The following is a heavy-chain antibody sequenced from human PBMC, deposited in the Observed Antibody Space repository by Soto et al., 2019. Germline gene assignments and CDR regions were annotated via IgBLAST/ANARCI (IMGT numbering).Heavy chain of an antibody. J-gene: IGHJ4*02. CDR2: INPNSGGT. V-gene: IGHV1-2*02. D-gene: IGHD6-19*01. Sequence: ASVKVSCKASGYIFTGYYMHWVRQAPGQGLEWMGWINPNSGGTNYAQRFQGRVTMTRDTSISTAYMELSRLRSDDTAVYYCARPLYSSSGYWGQGTLVTVS. CDR3: ARPLYSSSGY. CDR1: GYIFTGYY.